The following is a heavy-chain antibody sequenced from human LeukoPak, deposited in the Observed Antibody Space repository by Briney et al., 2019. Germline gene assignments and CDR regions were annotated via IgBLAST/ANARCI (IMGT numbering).Heavy chain of an antibody. CDR2: ISVSSSTI. J-gene: IGHJ4*02. CDR1: GFTFSSYS. D-gene: IGHD5-12*01. Sequence: PGGSLILSCAASGFTFSSYSMNWVRQAPGKGLEWVSHISVSSSTIYYADSVKGRFTISRDNAKNSLYLQMNNLRAEDTAVYYCARAWGSDYDLNYWGQGTLVTVSS. V-gene: IGHV3-48*04. CDR3: ARAWGSDYDLNY.